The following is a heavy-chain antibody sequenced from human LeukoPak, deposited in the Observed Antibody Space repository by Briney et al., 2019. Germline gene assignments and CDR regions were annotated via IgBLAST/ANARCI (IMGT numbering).Heavy chain of an antibody. Sequence: GGSLRLSCAASGFTFSSYAMHWVRQVPGKGLEWVAIISYDGSHKSYADSVRGRFTISRDNSKDLLYLQMDSLRAEDTAVYYCVKLSSGSGSSFGFDSWGLGTLVTVSS. CDR1: GFTFSSYA. CDR3: VKLSSGSGSSFGFDS. V-gene: IGHV3-30*04. D-gene: IGHD6-13*01. CDR2: ISYDGSHK. J-gene: IGHJ4*02.